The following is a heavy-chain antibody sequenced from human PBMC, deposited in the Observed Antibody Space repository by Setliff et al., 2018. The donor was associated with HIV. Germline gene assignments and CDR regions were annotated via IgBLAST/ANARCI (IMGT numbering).Heavy chain of an antibody. CDR1: GGSISSYH. Sequence: SETLSLTCTVSGGSISSYHWNWVRQSPGMGLEWIGHVFYSGSTSYNPSLKSRVTISVDTSKNQFSLKLESVTAADRGVYYCARSRLTWEIDFWGQGKLVTVSS. J-gene: IGHJ4*02. V-gene: IGHV4-59*12. CDR2: VFYSGST. CDR3: ARSRLTWEIDF. D-gene: IGHD1-26*01.